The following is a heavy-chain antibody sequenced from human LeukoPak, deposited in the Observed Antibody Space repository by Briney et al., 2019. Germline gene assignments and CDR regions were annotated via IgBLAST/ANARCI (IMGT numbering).Heavy chain of an antibody. J-gene: IGHJ4*02. D-gene: IGHD3-22*01. Sequence: SETLSLTCSVSGGSFSSSSYYWGWIRQPPGKGLEWIGSIYYSGSTYYNPSLKSRVTISVDTSENQFSLKLSSVTAADTAIYYCARDYYDSSGYYFFDYWGPGTLVTVSS. CDR2: IYYSGST. CDR1: GGSFSSSSYY. V-gene: IGHV4-39*07. CDR3: ARDYYDSSGYYFFDY.